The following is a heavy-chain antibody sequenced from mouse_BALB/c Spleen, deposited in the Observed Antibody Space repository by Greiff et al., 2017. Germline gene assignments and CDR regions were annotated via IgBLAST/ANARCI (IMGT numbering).Heavy chain of an antibody. J-gene: IGHJ4*01. Sequence: VKLVESGAELMKPGASVKISCKATGYTFSSYWIEWVKQRPGHGLEWIGEILPGSGSTNYNEKFKGKATFTADTSSNTAYMQLSSLTSEDSAVYYCARWVRRDAMDYWGQGTSVTVSS. V-gene: IGHV1-9*01. CDR1: GYTFSSYW. D-gene: IGHD2-14*01. CDR2: ILPGSGST. CDR3: ARWVRRDAMDY.